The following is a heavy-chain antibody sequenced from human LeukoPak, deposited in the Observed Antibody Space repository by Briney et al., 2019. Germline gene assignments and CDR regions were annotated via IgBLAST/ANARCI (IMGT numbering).Heavy chain of an antibody. D-gene: IGHD3-3*02. CDR3: ARDQPGFSLAGIDPAYVY. Sequence: SVKVSCKASGYTFSKYGIRWVRPAPGQGLEWMGWISAYNGNTNYAQRVQGRVTMTTDTSTNTVYMELRSLRSDDTAVYYCARDQPGFSLAGIDPAYVYWGQGTLVTVSS. V-gene: IGHV1-18*01. CDR1: GYTFSKYG. J-gene: IGHJ4*02. CDR2: ISAYNGNT.